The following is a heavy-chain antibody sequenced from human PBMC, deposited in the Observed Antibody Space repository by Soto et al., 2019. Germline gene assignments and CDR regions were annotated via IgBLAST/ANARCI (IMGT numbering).Heavy chain of an antibody. D-gene: IGHD2-15*01. CDR3: ARDRGYCSGDSCYSSMAWWFDP. CDR1: GYTFTSYY. Sequence: ASVKVSCKASGYTFTSYYMHWVRQAPGQGLEWMGIINPSGGSTSYAQKFQGRVTMTRDTSTSTAYMELSSLRSEDTAVYYCARDRGYCSGDSCYSSMAWWFDPWGQGTLITVSS. CDR2: INPSGGST. J-gene: IGHJ5*02. V-gene: IGHV1-46*01.